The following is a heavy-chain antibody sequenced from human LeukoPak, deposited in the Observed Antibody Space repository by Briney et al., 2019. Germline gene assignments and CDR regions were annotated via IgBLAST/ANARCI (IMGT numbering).Heavy chain of an antibody. D-gene: IGHD4-17*01. J-gene: IGHJ4*02. Sequence: SGGSLRLSCAASGFTFSSYGMHWVRQAPGKGLEWVAVISYDGSNKYYADSVKGRFTISRDNSKNTLYLQMNSLRAEDTAVYYCAKPDDYGDYGLNFDYWGQGTLVTVSS. CDR3: AKPDDYGDYGLNFDY. CDR2: ISYDGSNK. CDR1: GFTFSSYG. V-gene: IGHV3-30*18.